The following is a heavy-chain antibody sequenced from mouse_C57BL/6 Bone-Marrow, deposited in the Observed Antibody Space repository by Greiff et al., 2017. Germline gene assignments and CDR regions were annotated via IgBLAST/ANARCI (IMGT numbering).Heavy chain of an antibody. CDR2: INPYNGGT. V-gene: IGHV1-19*01. Sequence: EVQLQQSGPVLVKPGASVKMSCKASGYTFTDYYMTWVKQSHGKSLAWIGAINPYNGGTSYNQKLKGKATLTVDKSSSTAYMELNSLTSEDSAVYYCAIPPYYYGSSTRYFDVWGTGTTVTVSS. J-gene: IGHJ1*03. CDR3: AIPPYYYGSSTRYFDV. D-gene: IGHD1-1*01. CDR1: GYTFTDYY.